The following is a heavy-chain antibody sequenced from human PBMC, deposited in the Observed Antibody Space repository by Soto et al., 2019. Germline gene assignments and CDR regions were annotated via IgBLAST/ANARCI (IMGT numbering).Heavy chain of an antibody. V-gene: IGHV4-34*02. CDR1: GGSFSGYY. Sequence: QVQLQQWGAGLLKPSETLSLTCAVYGGSFSGYYWSWIRQPPGKGLEWIGEINHGGSTNYIPSLKSRVTISVDTSKNQFSLKLSSVTAADTAVYYCARDRRSSSWGSYYYYYGMDVWGQGTTVTVSS. CDR2: INHGGST. D-gene: IGHD6-13*01. J-gene: IGHJ6*02. CDR3: ARDRRSSSWGSYYYYYGMDV.